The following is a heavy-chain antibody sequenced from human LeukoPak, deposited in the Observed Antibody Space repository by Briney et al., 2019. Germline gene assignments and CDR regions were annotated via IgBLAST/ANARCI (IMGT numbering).Heavy chain of an antibody. Sequence: GGSLRLSCAASGFTFSTYGMHWVRQAPGKGLEWVAVISYDGSNEYYADSVKGRFTISRDNSKNTLYLQMNSLRAEDTAVYYCARDIAVAGDDYWGQGTLVTVSS. D-gene: IGHD6-19*01. CDR3: ARDIAVAGDDY. J-gene: IGHJ4*02. V-gene: IGHV3-30*03. CDR1: GFTFSTYG. CDR2: ISYDGSNE.